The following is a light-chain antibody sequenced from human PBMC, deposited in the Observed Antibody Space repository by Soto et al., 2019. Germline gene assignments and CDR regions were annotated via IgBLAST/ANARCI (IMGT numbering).Light chain of an antibody. Sequence: QSVLTQPASVSGAAVQSSTISGTGTGSDVGSYNLVSWYQQHPGKAPKLMIYEGSKRPSGVSNRFSCSRSGNTASLTISGLQAEDEADYYCSSYAGSSTYVFGTGTKV. J-gene: IGLJ1*01. V-gene: IGLV2-23*01. CDR3: SSYAGSSTYV. CDR2: EGS. CDR1: GSDVGSYNL.